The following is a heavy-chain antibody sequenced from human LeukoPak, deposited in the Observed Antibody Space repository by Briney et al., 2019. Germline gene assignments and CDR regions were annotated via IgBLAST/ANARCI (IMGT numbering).Heavy chain of an antibody. Sequence: SETLSLTCTVSGGSISSSSYYWGWIRQPPGKGLEWIGSIYYSGSTYYNPSLKSRVTISVDTSKNQFSLKLSSVTAADTAVYYCARRDGYNDFDYWGQGTLVTVSS. J-gene: IGHJ4*02. CDR3: ARRDGYNDFDY. D-gene: IGHD5-24*01. CDR2: IYYSGST. V-gene: IGHV4-39*07. CDR1: GGSISSSSYY.